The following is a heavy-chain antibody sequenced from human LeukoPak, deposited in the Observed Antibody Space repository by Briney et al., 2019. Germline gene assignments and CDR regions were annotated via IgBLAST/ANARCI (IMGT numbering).Heavy chain of an antibody. CDR2: INPNSGGT. CDR1: GYTFTGYY. J-gene: IGHJ5*02. D-gene: IGHD2-15*01. Sequence: GASVKVSCKASGYTFTGYYMHWVRQAPGQGLEWMGRINPNSGGTNYAQKFQGRVTMTRDTSISTAYMEPSRLRSDDTAVYYCAAPGYCSGGSCYPNWFDPWGQGTLVTVSS. V-gene: IGHV1-2*06. CDR3: AAPGYCSGGSCYPNWFDP.